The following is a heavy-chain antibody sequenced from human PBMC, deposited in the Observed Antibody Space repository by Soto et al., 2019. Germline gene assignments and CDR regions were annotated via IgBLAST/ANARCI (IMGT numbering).Heavy chain of an antibody. Sequence: EVHLVESGGGLVQPGGSLRLSCAASGFTFSNYWMSWVRQAPGKVLEWVANIKHDGSEKYYVDSVKGRFTISRDNDKNSLYLQMNSLRAEDTAVYYCARDEGGGWYLDTYWGQGTLVTVSS. V-gene: IGHV3-7*01. CDR2: IKHDGSEK. CDR3: ARDEGGGWYLDTY. CDR1: GFTFSNYW. D-gene: IGHD6-19*01. J-gene: IGHJ4*02.